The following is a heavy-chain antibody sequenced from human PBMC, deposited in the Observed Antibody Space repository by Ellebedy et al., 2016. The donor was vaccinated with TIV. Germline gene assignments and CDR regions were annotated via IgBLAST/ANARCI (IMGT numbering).Heavy chain of an antibody. CDR1: GYSFTSYW. Sequence: GGSLRLSCKGSGYSFTSYWIGWVRQMPGKGLEWMGIIYPGDSDTGYSPSFQGQVTISADKSISTAYLQWSSLKASDTAMYYCAKGQVELERRPSAFDIWGQGTMVTVSS. D-gene: IGHD1-1*01. CDR2: IYPGDSDT. J-gene: IGHJ3*02. V-gene: IGHV5-51*01. CDR3: AKGQVELERRPSAFDI.